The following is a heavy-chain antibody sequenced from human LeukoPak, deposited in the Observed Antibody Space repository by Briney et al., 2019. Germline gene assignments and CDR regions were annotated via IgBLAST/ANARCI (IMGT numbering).Heavy chain of an antibody. Sequence: GGSLRLSCAASGFTFSSYAMSWARQAPGKGLEWVSTISGSGGSTYYADSVKGRFTISRDNSKNTLYLQMNSLRAEDTAVYFCAKLPTVAQTNYWGQGTLVTVSS. CDR2: ISGSGGST. CDR3: AKLPTVAQTNY. J-gene: IGHJ4*02. D-gene: IGHD5-12*01. CDR1: GFTFSSYA. V-gene: IGHV3-23*01.